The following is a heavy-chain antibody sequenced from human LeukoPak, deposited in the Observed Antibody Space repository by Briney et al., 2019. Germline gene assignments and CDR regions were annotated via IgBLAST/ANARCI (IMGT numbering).Heavy chain of an antibody. J-gene: IGHJ5*02. CDR3: ARDLAYDFWSGYSSQSLDP. V-gene: IGHV3-30-3*01. Sequence: GGSLRLSCAASGFTFSNYAMHWVRQAPGKGLEWVAVISYDGSNNYYADSVKGRFTISRDNSKNTLYLQMDSLRAEDTAVYYCARDLAYDFWSGYSSQSLDPWGQGTLVTVSS. CDR2: ISYDGSNN. D-gene: IGHD3-3*01. CDR1: GFTFSNYA.